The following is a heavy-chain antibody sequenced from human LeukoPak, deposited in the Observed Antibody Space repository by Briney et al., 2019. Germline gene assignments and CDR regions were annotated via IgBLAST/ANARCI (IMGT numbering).Heavy chain of an antibody. V-gene: IGHV1-8*03. D-gene: IGHD6-13*01. J-gene: IGHJ4*02. Sequence: ASVKVSCKASGYTFTSYDINWVRQATGQGLEWMGWMNPNSGNTGYAQKFQGRVTITRNTSISTAYMELSSLRSEDTAVYYCARVRAGYSSSWYNYFDYWGQGTLVTVSS. CDR2: MNPNSGNT. CDR1: GYTFTSYD. CDR3: ARVRAGYSSSWYNYFDY.